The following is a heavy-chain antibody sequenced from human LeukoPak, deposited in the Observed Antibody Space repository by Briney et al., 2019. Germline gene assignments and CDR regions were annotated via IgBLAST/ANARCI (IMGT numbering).Heavy chain of an antibody. Sequence: GGSLRLSCAASGFTLNSYAMSWVRQAPGKGLEWVSGVSGSGGGANYADSVKGRFTISGDNSKNILYLEVTSLRADDTAVYYCARTGSSGGYSKWFDPWGQGTLVTVSS. V-gene: IGHV3-23*01. CDR3: ARTGSSGGYSKWFDP. CDR1: GFTLNSYA. CDR2: VSGSGGGA. D-gene: IGHD6-13*01. J-gene: IGHJ5*02.